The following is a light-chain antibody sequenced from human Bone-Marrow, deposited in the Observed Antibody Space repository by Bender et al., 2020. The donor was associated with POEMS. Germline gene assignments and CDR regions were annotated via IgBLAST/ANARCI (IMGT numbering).Light chain of an antibody. CDR1: ALPRNY. J-gene: IGLJ1*01. Sequence: SYELTQPPSVSVSPGQTARITCFGDALPRNYAYWYQQKSGQAPVLVIYEDSNRPSGIPEKFSASSSGTMATLTISGAQVEDEADYYCSSTDSRGNHVFGTGTKVTVL. CDR3: SSTDSRGNHV. V-gene: IGLV3-10*01. CDR2: EDS.